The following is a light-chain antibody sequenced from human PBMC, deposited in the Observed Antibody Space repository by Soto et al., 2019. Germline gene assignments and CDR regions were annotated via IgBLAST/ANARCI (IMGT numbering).Light chain of an antibody. J-gene: IGLJ1*01. CDR2: EVT. Sequence: QAVRSQPRSACGSPGQAVAISCTGTSSDVGGYNFVSWYQHFPGKAPKLIIYEVTKRPSGVPDRFSGSKSGNTASLTVSGLQTDDEADYYCSSYGGSNNLVFGTGTKVTVL. CDR1: SSDVGGYNF. CDR3: SSYGGSNNLV. V-gene: IGLV2-8*01.